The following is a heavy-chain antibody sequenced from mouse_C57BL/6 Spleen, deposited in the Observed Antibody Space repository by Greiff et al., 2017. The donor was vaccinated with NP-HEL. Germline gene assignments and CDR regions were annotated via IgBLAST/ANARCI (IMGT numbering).Heavy chain of an antibody. Sequence: VQLQQSGAELARPGASVKLSCKASGYTFTSYGISWVKQRTGQGLEWIGEIYPRSGNTYYNEKFKGKATLTADKSSSTAYMELRSLTSEDSAVYFCARHYEWFAYWGQGTLVTVSA. CDR1: GYTFTSYG. D-gene: IGHD2-4*01. CDR2: IYPRSGNT. CDR3: ARHYEWFAY. J-gene: IGHJ3*01. V-gene: IGHV1-81*01.